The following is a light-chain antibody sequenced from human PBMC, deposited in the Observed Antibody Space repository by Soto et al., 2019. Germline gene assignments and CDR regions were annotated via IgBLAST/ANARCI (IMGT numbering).Light chain of an antibody. J-gene: IGKJ1*01. Sequence: EIVLTQSPGTLSLSPGERATLSCRASQSVSSIYLAWYQHKPGQAPRLLIYGASSRATGIPDRFSGSGSGTDFTLAISRLEPEDFAVYYCQQYGSSSWTFCRGITVEVK. V-gene: IGKV3-20*01. CDR3: QQYGSSSWT. CDR2: GAS. CDR1: QSVSSIY.